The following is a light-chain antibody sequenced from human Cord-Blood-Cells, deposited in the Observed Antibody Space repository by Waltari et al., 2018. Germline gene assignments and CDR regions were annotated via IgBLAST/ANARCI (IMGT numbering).Light chain of an antibody. CDR3: CSYAGSYSWV. V-gene: IGLV2-11*01. CDR2: DVS. CDR1: SSDVGGYNY. J-gene: IGLJ3*02. Sequence: QSALTQPRSVSGSPGQSVTISCTGTSSDVGGYNYVSWYQQHPGKAPQLMFYDVSKRPSGVHDRLSGSKSGNTAAMTIPGVQAEDEADYYCCSYAGSYSWVFGGGTKLTVL.